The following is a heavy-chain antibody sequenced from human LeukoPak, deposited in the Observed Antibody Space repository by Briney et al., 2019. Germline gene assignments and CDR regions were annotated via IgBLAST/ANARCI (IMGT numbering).Heavy chain of an antibody. CDR2: IYYSGNT. CDR3: ARHHIHQFDI. V-gene: IGHV4-39*01. CDR1: GGSISSSNYY. J-gene: IGHJ3*02. Sequence: SETLSLTCTVSGGSISSSNYYWGWIRQPPGKGLEWIGTIYYSGNTFHNPSLKSRVTISVYTSNNQFSLKLSSVTAADTAVYYCARHHIHQFDIWGQGTMVIAS.